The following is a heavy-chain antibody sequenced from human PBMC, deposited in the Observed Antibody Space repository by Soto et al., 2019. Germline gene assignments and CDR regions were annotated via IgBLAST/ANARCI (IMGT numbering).Heavy chain of an antibody. CDR1: GFMFSAYA. CDR3: ARDPSPYTSGWYGIDF. Sequence: PGGSLRLSCTASGFMFSAYAMLWVRQAPGKGLEWVAAMSYDGTNKYYADSLKGRFTISRDNSKNTLFLQMSSLTADDSAVYYCARDPSPYTSGWYGIDFWGLGTLVIVSS. V-gene: IGHV3-30-3*01. CDR2: MSYDGTNK. J-gene: IGHJ4*01. D-gene: IGHD6-19*01.